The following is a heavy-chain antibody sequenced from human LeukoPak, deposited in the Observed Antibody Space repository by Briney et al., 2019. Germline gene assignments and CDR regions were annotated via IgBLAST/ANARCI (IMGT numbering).Heavy chain of an antibody. D-gene: IGHD1-26*01. CDR3: ASGGSYSFSGVDYFDY. J-gene: IGHJ4*02. CDR2: MSPNSGDT. V-gene: IGHV1-8*01. CDR1: GYTFTSYD. Sequence: ASVKVSCKASGYTFTSYDFNWVRQATGQRPEWMGWMSPNSGDTGYAQKFQDRVTMTRNTSISTAYMELSRLRSDDTAVYYCASGGSYSFSGVDYFDYWGQGTLVTVSS.